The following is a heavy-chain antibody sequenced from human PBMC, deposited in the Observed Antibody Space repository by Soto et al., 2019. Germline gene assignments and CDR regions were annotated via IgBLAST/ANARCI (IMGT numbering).Heavy chain of an antibody. CDR3: AKDSLQGGNRGKYFDY. CDR2: ISGSGDST. J-gene: IGHJ4*02. CDR1: GFSFSNYA. Sequence: EVQLLESGGDLVQPGGSLRLSCAASGFSFSNYALNWVRQSPGRGLEWVSGISGSGDSTYYAGSVKGRFTISSDTSKNTVDLQMNSLRAEDTAVDYCAKDSLQGGNRGKYFDYWGQGTLVTVSS. V-gene: IGHV3-23*01. D-gene: IGHD5-18*01.